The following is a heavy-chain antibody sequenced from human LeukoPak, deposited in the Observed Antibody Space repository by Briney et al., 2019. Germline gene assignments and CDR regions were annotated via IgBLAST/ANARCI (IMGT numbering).Heavy chain of an antibody. CDR3: ARRVGYCSGGSCLLYYFDY. CDR1: GGSISSYY. CDR2: IYYSGST. D-gene: IGHD2-15*01. J-gene: IGHJ4*02. Sequence: SETLSLTCTVSGGSISSYYWSWIRQPPGKGLEWIGYIYYSGSTYYNPSLKSRVTISVDRSKNQFSLKLSSVTAADTAVYYCARRVGYCSGGSCLLYYFDYWGQGTLVTVSS. V-gene: IGHV4-59*12.